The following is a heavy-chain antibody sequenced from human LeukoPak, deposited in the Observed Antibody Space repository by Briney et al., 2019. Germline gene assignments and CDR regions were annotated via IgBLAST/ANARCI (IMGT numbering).Heavy chain of an antibody. CDR3: ARNSNGMSN. Sequence: PGGSLRLSCVASGFTFTNYGMMWGRQAPGKGLVWVSYINSDGRSTTYADSVKGRFTISRDNAKNTLYLQMSSLRAEDTAMYYCARNSNGMSNWGQGTLVIVSS. V-gene: IGHV3-74*01. CDR1: GFTFTNYG. J-gene: IGHJ4*02. CDR2: INSDGRST. D-gene: IGHD2-8*01.